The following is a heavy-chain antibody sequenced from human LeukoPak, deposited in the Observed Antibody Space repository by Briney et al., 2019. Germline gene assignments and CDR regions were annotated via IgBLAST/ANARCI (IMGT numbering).Heavy chain of an antibody. J-gene: IGHJ5*02. V-gene: IGHV6-1*01. Sequence: SQTLSLTCAISGDSVSSNSAAWNWIRQSPSRGLEWLGRTYYRSKWYNDYAVSVKSRITINPDTSKNQFSLQLNSVTPEDTAVYYCAREAIVDSYGYPINWFDPWGQGTLVTVSS. CDR1: GDSVSSNSAA. CDR2: TYYRSKWYN. D-gene: IGHD5-18*01. CDR3: AREAIVDSYGYPINWFDP.